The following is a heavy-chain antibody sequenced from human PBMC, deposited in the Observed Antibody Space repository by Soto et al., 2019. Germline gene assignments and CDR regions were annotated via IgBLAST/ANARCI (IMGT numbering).Heavy chain of an antibody. D-gene: IGHD6-6*01. Sequence: QVQLQESGPGLVKPSQTLSLTCTVSGASMSSGGYYWTWIRQSPGKGLEWIGYIYYSGSTYYNPSLESRVAISLDTSRSQFSLTLHSLTAAVTAIYYCARDRHNNFFDPWGQGTLVTVSS. CDR2: IYYSGST. V-gene: IGHV4-31*03. J-gene: IGHJ5*02. CDR1: GASMSSGGYY. CDR3: ARDRHNNFFDP.